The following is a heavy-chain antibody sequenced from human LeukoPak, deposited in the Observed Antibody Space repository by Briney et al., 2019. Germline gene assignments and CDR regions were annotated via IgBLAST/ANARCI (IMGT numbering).Heavy chain of an antibody. CDR1: GFSFRSYS. V-gene: IGHV3-21*01. J-gene: IGHJ4*02. CDR3: ARAKGFGENYFDY. Sequence: GGSLRLSCAASGFSFRSYSMNWVRQAPGKGLEWVSFISSSSTYIYYADSMKGRFTISRDNAKNSLFLQMNSLRGEDTAVYYCARAKGFGENYFDYWGQGTLVTVSS. D-gene: IGHD3-10*01. CDR2: ISSSSTYI.